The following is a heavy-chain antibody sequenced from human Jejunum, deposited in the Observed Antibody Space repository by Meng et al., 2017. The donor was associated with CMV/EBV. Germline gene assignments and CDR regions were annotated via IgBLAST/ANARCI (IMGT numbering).Heavy chain of an antibody. D-gene: IGHD1-26*01. V-gene: IGHV4-39*07. CDR3: ARKVGATDYFDY. CDR2: IYYSGST. J-gene: IGHJ4*02. Sequence: QLQLPEAGPGLVTPSETLSLTCTVSGDSISSTSYYWGWNRQPPGKGLEWIGSIYYSGSTYHNPSLKSRVTISIDTSKNQFSLKLSSVTAADTAVYYCARKVGATDYFDYWGQGTLVTVSS. CDR1: GDSISSTSYY.